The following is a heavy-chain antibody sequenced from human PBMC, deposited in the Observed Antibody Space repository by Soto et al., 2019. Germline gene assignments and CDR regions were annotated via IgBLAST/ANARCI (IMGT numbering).Heavy chain of an antibody. J-gene: IGHJ4*02. CDR2: VYYSGTT. CDR1: GGSISTYY. CDR3: AREIAVAGSGFDY. D-gene: IGHD6-19*01. Sequence: SETLSLTCTVSGGSISTYYWSWIRQPPGKGLEWIGNVYYSGTTNYNPSLKSRVTISVDTSKNRFSLKLSSVTAADTAVYYCAREIAVAGSGFDYWGQGTLVTVSS. V-gene: IGHV4-59*12.